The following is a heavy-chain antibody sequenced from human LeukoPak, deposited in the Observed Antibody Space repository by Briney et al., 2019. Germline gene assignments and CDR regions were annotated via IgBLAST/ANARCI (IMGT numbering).Heavy chain of an antibody. CDR2: IYPGDSDT. V-gene: IGHV5-51*01. CDR1: GYSFSSYW. D-gene: IGHD3-22*01. Sequence: GESLKISCKGSGYSFSSYWIGWVRQMSGKVLEWMGIIYPGDSDTRYSPSFQGQVTLSADKSITTAYLQWSSLKASDTAMYYCARYYYDSSGYYRIDYWGQGTLVTVSS. CDR3: ARYYYDSSGYYRIDY. J-gene: IGHJ4*02.